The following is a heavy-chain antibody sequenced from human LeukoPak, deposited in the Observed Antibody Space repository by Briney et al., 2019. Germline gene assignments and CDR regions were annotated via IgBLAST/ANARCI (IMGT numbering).Heavy chain of an antibody. CDR3: ATTVTTRYYFDS. CDR2: MYYSGST. D-gene: IGHD4-17*01. J-gene: IGHJ4*02. V-gene: IGHV4-39*01. Sequence: SETLSLTCTVSGGAISTSRHYWGWIRQPPGKGLEWIGSMYYSGSTYYDPSLKSRVTISVDTYKSRFSLKLSSVTAADTAVYYCATTVTTRYYFDSWGQGTLVTVSS. CDR1: GGAISTSRHY.